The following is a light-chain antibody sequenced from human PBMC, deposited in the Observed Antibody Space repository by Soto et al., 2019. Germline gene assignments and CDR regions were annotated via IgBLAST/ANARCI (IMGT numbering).Light chain of an antibody. CDR3: QQYGSSPPVT. V-gene: IGKV3-20*01. J-gene: IGKJ1*01. Sequence: IVLTQSPGTLSLSPGERATLSCRASQSVSSSYLAWYQQKPGQAPRLLLYGASSRATGIPDRFSGSGSGTDFTLTISRLEPEDFAVYYCQQYGSSPPVTFGQGTKVDIK. CDR1: QSVSSSY. CDR2: GAS.